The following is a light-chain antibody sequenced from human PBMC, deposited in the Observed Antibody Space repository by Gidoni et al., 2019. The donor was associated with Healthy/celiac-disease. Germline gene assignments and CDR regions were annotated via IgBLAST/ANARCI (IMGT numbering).Light chain of an antibody. V-gene: IGKV3-15*01. J-gene: IGKJ2*01. CDR2: GAS. Sequence: EIVMTHPPATLSVSPGERATPSCRASQSVSSNSAWYQQKPGQAPRRLIYGASTRATGIPARFSGSGSGTEFTLTISSLQSEDFAVYYCQQYNNWPPLMYTFGQGTKLEIK. CDR1: QSVSSN. CDR3: QQYNNWPPLMYT.